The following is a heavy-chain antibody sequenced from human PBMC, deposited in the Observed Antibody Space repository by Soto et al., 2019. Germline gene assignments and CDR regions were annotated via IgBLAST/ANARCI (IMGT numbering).Heavy chain of an antibody. CDR3: ARLGGSYGPLDY. Sequence: PSETLSLTCTVSGGSISSSSYYWGWIRQPPGKGLEWIGSIYYSGSTYYNPSLKSRVTISVDTSKNQFPLKLSSVTAADTAVYYCARLGGSYGPLDYWGQGTLVTVSS. J-gene: IGHJ4*02. V-gene: IGHV4-39*01. D-gene: IGHD1-26*01. CDR1: GGSISSSSYY. CDR2: IYYSGST.